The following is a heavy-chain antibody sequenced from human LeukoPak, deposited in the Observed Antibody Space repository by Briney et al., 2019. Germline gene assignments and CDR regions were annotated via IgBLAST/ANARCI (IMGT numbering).Heavy chain of an antibody. Sequence: GESLKISCKGSGYSFTSYWIGWVRQMPGKGLEWMGIIYPGDSDTRYSPSFQGQVTISADKSTSTAYLQWSSLKASDTAMYYCARSIASSAWTPGVWGQGTLVTVSS. CDR2: IYPGDSDT. J-gene: IGHJ4*02. CDR1: GYSFTSYW. D-gene: IGHD6-19*01. CDR3: ARSIASSAWTPGV. V-gene: IGHV5-51*01.